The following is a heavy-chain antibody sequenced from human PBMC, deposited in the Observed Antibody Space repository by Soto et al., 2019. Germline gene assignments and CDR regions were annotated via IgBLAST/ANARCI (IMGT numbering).Heavy chain of an antibody. CDR2: IYYSGST. CDR1: GGSISSSSYY. CDR3: ARTAIVVVPAAIPNWFDP. V-gene: IGHV4-39*01. J-gene: IGHJ5*02. D-gene: IGHD2-2*01. Sequence: SETLSLTCTVSGGSISSSSYYLGWIRQPPGKGLEWIGSIYYSGSTYYNPSLKSRVTISVDTSKNQFSLKLSSVTAADTAVYYCARTAIVVVPAAIPNWFDPWGQGTLVTVSS.